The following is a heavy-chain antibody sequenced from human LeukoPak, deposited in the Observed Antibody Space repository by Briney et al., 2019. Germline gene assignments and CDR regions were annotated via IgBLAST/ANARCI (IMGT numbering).Heavy chain of an antibody. CDR3: AREVTPYYYYYYMDV. CDR2: IKQDGSEK. Sequence: PGGSLRLSCAASGFTFSSYWMSWVRQAPGEGLEWVANIKQDGSEKYYVDSVKGRFTISRDNAKNSLYLQMNSLRAEDTAVYYCAREVTPYYYYYYMDVWGKGTTVTVSS. CDR1: GFTFSSYW. V-gene: IGHV3-7*01. J-gene: IGHJ6*03.